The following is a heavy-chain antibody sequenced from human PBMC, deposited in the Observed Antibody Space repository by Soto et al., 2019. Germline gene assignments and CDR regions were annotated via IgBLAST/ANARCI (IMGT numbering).Heavy chain of an antibody. D-gene: IGHD2-15*01. CDR2: ISYDGSNK. J-gene: IGHJ4*02. CDR1: GFTFSSYG. V-gene: IGHV3-30*18. Sequence: QVQLVESGGGVVQPGRSLRLSCAASGFTFSSYGMHWVRQAPGKGLEWVAVISYDGSNKYYADSVKGRFTISRDNSKNTLYLQMNSLRAEDTAVYYCAKDEPYWSGGSCYHAGIDYWGQGTLVTVSS. CDR3: AKDEPYWSGGSCYHAGIDY.